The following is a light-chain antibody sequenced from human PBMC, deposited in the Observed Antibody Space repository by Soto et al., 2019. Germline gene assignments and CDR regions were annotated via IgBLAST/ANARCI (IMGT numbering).Light chain of an antibody. Sequence: QSALTQPASVSGSPGQSITISCIGTSSDVGGYNFVSWYQQHPGKAPKLMIYEVSNRPSGVSTRFSGSKSGNTASLTISGLQAEDEADYYCSSYTSSSTPVFGGGTQLTVL. CDR3: SSYTSSSTPV. V-gene: IGLV2-14*01. CDR2: EVS. J-gene: IGLJ2*01. CDR1: SSDVGGYNF.